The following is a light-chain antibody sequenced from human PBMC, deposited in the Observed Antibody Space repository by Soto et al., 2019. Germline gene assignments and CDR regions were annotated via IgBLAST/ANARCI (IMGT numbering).Light chain of an antibody. V-gene: IGLV2-14*01. CDR2: EVS. CDR1: NSDLGGYNY. Sequence: QSALTQPASVSGSPGQSITVSFTGTNSDLGGYNYVSWYQHHPGKAPKLMIYEVSNRPSGVSNRFSGSKSGNTASLAISGLQAEDEADYYCSSYTSSGTLVFGTGTKLTVL. J-gene: IGLJ1*01. CDR3: SSYTSSGTLV.